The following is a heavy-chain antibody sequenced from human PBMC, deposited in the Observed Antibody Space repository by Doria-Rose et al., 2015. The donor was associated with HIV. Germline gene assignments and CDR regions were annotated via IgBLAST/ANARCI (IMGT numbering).Heavy chain of an antibody. V-gene: IGHV2-26*01. J-gene: IGHJ4*02. Sequence: QITLKESGPVLVKPTETLTLTCTVSGVSLSSPGMGVSWIRQPPGKALEWLANIFSEDERSYKTSLKGRLTISRGTSKSQVVLTMTDMDPVDTATYYCARIKSSRWYHKYYFDFWGQGTLVIVSA. CDR1: GVSLSSPGMG. D-gene: IGHD6-13*01. CDR3: ARIKSSRWYHKYYFDF. CDR2: IFSEDER.